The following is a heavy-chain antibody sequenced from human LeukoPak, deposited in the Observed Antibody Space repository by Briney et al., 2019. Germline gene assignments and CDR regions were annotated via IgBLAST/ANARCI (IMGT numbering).Heavy chain of an antibody. CDR3: AKAFLDGYNFGIFDY. CDR1: AFTFSDSY. D-gene: IGHD5-24*01. V-gene: IGHV3-11*01. CDR2: ISDSGSNK. J-gene: IGHJ4*02. Sequence: PGGSLRLSCAASAFTFSDSYMIWIRQAPGKGLEWGSSISDSGSNKYYADSVKGRFTISRDNAKNSLYLQMNSLRAEDTAVYYCAKAFLDGYNFGIFDYWGQGTLVTVSS.